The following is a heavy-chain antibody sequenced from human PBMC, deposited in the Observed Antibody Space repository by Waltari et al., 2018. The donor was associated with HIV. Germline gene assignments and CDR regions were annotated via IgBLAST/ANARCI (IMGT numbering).Heavy chain of an antibody. J-gene: IGHJ5*02. CDR1: GYSLSDHW. CDR3: SRSSTTGCDH. V-gene: IGHV3-74*01. CDR2: IKRAGGTT. D-gene: IGHD2-2*01. Sequence: EVQLVESGGDLIQPGGSLRLSCVAPGYSLSDHWIHWVRQAPGEGLVGVARIKRAGGTTNYAEYVKGRFSSASDNDKNTVYLQMKSLRVEETGVYYWSRSSTTGCDHWGQGTLVA.